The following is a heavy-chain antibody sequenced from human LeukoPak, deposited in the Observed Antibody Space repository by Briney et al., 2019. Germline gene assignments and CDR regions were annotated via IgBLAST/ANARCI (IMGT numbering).Heavy chain of an antibody. J-gene: IGHJ4*02. CDR3: AKRGRLSYDSSGYYLDY. Sequence: PGGSLRLSCAASGFTFSSYWMHWVRQAPGKGLEWVAFIRYDGSNKYYADSVNGRFTISRDNSKNTLYLQMNSLRAEDTAVYYCAKRGRLSYDSSGYYLDYWGQGTLVTVSS. V-gene: IGHV3-30*02. CDR2: IRYDGSNK. CDR1: GFTFSSYW. D-gene: IGHD3-22*01.